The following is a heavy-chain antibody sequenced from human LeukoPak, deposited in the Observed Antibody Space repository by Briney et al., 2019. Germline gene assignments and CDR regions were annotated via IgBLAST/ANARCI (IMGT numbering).Heavy chain of an antibody. CDR3: AELGITMIGGV. D-gene: IGHD3-10*02. J-gene: IGHJ6*04. CDR2: IYSGGST. Sequence: GGSLRLSCAASGFAVSSNYMSWVRQAPGKGLEWVSGIYSGGSTYYADSVKGRFTISRDNSKNTLYLQMNSLRAEDTAVYYCAELGITMIGGVWGKGTTVTISS. V-gene: IGHV3-53*01. CDR1: GFAVSSNY.